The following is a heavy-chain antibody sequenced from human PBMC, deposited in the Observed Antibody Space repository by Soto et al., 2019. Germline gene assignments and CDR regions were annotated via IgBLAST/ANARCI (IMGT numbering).Heavy chain of an antibody. J-gene: IGHJ1*01. D-gene: IGHD3-10*01. CDR2: IIPIFGTA. CDR1: GGTFSSYA. CDR3: ARDFGDLQMAVSSIEYFQH. V-gene: IGHV1-69*05. Sequence: QVQLVQSGAEVKKPGSSVKVSCKASGGTFSSYAISWVRQAPGQGLEWMGGIIPIFGTANYAQKFQGRVTITPDESTSTAYMELSSLRSEDTAVYYCARDFGDLQMAVSSIEYFQHWGQGTLVTVSS.